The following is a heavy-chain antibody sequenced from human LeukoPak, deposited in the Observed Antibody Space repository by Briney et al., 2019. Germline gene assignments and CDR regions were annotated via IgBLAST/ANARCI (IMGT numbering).Heavy chain of an antibody. CDR3: ATERRYSSGRWDYYFEK. CDR1: GGSFIAYY. Sequence: PSETLSLTCDVYGGSFIAYYWSWIRQPPGQGLEWIGEINQSGSTNYNPSLKSRVTMSVDTSKNQFSLKLSSVTAADTAVYYCATERRYSSGRWDYYFEKWGQGTPVTVSS. CDR2: INQSGST. V-gene: IGHV4-34*01. D-gene: IGHD6-19*01. J-gene: IGHJ4*02.